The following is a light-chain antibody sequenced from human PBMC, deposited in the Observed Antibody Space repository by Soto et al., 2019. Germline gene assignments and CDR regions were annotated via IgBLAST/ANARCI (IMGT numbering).Light chain of an antibody. V-gene: IGLV3-1*01. J-gene: IGLJ1*01. CDR2: QDS. CDR3: QAWDSSTGRGV. Sequence: SYELTQPPSVSVSPGQTASITCSGDKLGDKYACWYQQKPGQSPVLVIYQDSKRPSGIPERFSGSNSGNTATLTISGTQAMDEADYYCQAWDSSTGRGVFGTGTKLTVL. CDR1: KLGDKY.